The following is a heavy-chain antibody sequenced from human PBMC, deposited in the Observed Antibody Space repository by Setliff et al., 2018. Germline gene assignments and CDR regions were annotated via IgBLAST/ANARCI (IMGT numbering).Heavy chain of an antibody. Sequence: GASVKVSCKASGYTFTSYAMHWVRQAPGQRLEWMGWINAGNGNTKYSQKFQGRVTITADESTSTAYMELSSLRSEDTAVYYCARVQQLGTFDYWGQGTLVTVSS. D-gene: IGHD6-13*01. CDR2: INAGNGNT. CDR3: ARVQQLGTFDY. V-gene: IGHV1-3*01. J-gene: IGHJ4*02. CDR1: GYTFTSYA.